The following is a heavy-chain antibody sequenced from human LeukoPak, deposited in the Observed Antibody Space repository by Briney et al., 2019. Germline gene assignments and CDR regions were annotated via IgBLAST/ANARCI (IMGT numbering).Heavy chain of an antibody. CDR2: NNPNSGGT. V-gene: IGHV1-2*02. Sequence: ASVKVSFKASGYTFTDYHIYWMRQAPGQGLEWMGWNNPNSGGTNSAQKFQGRVTMTRDTSTNTAYMELSRLRSDDTAVYFCARVRAIAATGTGARYFQDWGQGTLVTVSS. CDR3: ARVRAIAATGTGARYFQD. CDR1: GYTFTDYH. J-gene: IGHJ1*01. D-gene: IGHD1-1*01.